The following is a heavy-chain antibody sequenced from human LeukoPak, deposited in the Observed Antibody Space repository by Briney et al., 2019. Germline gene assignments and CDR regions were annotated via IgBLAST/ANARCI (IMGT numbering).Heavy chain of an antibody. V-gene: IGHV3-33*01. CDR1: GFTFSSYG. CDR2: VWYDGSDK. Sequence: GRSLRLSCAASGFTFSSYGMHWVRQAPGKGLGWVALVWYDGSDKFYEDSVKGRFTISRDNSKNTLYLQMNSLRAEDTAVYYCARDRSYGSANYYPDYWGQGTLVTVSS. CDR3: ARDRSYGSANYYPDY. J-gene: IGHJ4*02. D-gene: IGHD3-10*01.